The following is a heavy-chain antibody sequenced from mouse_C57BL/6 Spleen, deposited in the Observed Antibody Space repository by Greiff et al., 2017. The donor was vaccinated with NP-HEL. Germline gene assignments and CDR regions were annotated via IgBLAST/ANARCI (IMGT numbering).Heavy chain of an antibody. D-gene: IGHD1-1*02. CDR2: ISDGGSYT. CDR1: GFTFSSYA. Sequence: EVKLVESGGGLVKPGGSLKLSCAASGFTFSSYAMSWVRQTPEKRLEWVATISDGGSYTYYPDNVKGRFTISRDNAKNNLYLQMSHLKSEDTAMYYCAREAPYGPFAYWGQGTLVTVSA. J-gene: IGHJ3*01. V-gene: IGHV5-4*01. CDR3: AREAPYGPFAY.